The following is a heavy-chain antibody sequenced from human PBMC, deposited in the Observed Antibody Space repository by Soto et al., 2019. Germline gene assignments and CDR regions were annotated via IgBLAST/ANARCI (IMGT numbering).Heavy chain of an antibody. Sequence: ASVKVSCKVSGYTLTELSMHWVRQAPGKGLEWMGGFDPEDGETIYAQKFQGRVTMTTDTSTSTAYMELRSLRSDDTAVYYCARDGLGYDFWSGYYFGWFDPWGQ. CDR2: FDPEDGET. D-gene: IGHD3-3*01. V-gene: IGHV1-24*01. CDR3: ARDGLGYDFWSGYYFGWFDP. CDR1: GYTLTELS. J-gene: IGHJ5*02.